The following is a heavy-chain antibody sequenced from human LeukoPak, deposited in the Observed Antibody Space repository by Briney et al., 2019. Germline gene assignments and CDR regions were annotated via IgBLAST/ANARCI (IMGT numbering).Heavy chain of an antibody. CDR2: IYPGDSDT. D-gene: IGHD3-10*01. CDR3: ASSYYYGSGSPDAFDI. J-gene: IGHJ3*02. V-gene: IGHV5-51*01. Sequence: GESLKISCKGSGXSFTSYWIGWVRQMPGKGMEWMGIIYPGDSDTRYSPSFQGQVTISADKSISTAYLQWSSLKASDTAMYYCASSYYYGSGSPDAFDIWGQGTMVTVSS. CDR1: GXSFTSYW.